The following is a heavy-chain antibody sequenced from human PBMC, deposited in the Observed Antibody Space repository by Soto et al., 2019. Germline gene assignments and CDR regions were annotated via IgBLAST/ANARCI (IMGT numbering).Heavy chain of an antibody. J-gene: IGHJ4*02. CDR2: IDPRSGGT. V-gene: IGHV1-2*02. Sequence: HVQLVQSGTEVKKPGASVRVSCMDSGYPSTTYYIHWVRQAPGQGLEWMGWIDPRSGGTVYEQKFQVRVTMTRDTSISTVYMDLSGLTTDDTALYYCATDDYGSFPYWGQGSLVTVSS. D-gene: IGHD1-26*01. CDR3: ATDDYGSFPY. CDR1: GYPSTTYY.